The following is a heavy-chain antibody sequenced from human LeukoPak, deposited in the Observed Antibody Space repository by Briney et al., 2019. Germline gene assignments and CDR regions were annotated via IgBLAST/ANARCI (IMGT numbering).Heavy chain of an antibody. CDR1: GDSISSSSYY. Sequence: SETLSLTCTVSGDSISSSSYYWGWIRQPPGKGLEWIGTIYYSGSTYYNPSLKSRVTISQDTSKNQFSLKLNSVTAADTAVYCCARDPEGIQLWLQGPNWGQGTLVTVSS. CDR2: IYYSGST. CDR3: ARDPEGIQLWLQGPN. D-gene: IGHD5-18*01. J-gene: IGHJ4*02. V-gene: IGHV4-39*07.